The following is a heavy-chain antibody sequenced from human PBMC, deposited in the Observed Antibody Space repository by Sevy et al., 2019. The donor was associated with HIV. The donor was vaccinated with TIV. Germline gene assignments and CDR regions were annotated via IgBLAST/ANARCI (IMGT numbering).Heavy chain of an antibody. D-gene: IGHD3-22*01. J-gene: IGHJ4*02. CDR1: GYTLTQLS. CDR2: FDPEDAKT. Sequence: ASVKVSCKVSGYTLTQLSMHWVRLTPGKGLEWMASFDPEDAKTVYGQKFQGCLSMTEDTSTHTAYMELSSLRSEDTAVYYCATTKDYYESSGDPFDYWGQGTLVTVSS. V-gene: IGHV1-24*01. CDR3: ATTKDYYESSGDPFDY.